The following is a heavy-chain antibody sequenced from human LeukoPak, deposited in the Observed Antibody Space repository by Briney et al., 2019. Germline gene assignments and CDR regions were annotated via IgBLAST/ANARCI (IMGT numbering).Heavy chain of an antibody. Sequence: ASVKVSCKASGYAFTLYAIHWVRQAPGQRLEWMGIINPSGGSTSYAQKFQGRVTMTRDTSTSTVYMELSSLRSEDTAVYYCARIVAAADHDAFDIWGQGTMVTVSS. D-gene: IGHD6-13*01. CDR2: INPSGGST. CDR1: GYAFTLYA. CDR3: ARIVAAADHDAFDI. J-gene: IGHJ3*02. V-gene: IGHV1-46*01.